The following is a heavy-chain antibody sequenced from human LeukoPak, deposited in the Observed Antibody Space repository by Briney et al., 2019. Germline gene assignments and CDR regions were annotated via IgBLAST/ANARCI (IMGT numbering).Heavy chain of an antibody. D-gene: IGHD6-19*01. CDR1: GYTFTSYG. CDR3: ARGRTGSGWYFDY. V-gene: IGHV1-2*02. Sequence: ASVKVSCKASGYTFTSYGISWVRQAPGQGLEWMGWINPNSGGTNYAQKFQGRVTMTRDTSLNTAYMELNGLRSDDTAVYYCARGRTGSGWYFDYWGQGTLVTVSS. J-gene: IGHJ4*02. CDR2: INPNSGGT.